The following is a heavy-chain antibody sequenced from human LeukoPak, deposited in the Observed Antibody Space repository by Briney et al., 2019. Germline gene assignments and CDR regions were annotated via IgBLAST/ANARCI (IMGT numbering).Heavy chain of an antibody. CDR3: AKYHGGTYSSGPVYFDY. D-gene: IGHD6-19*01. V-gene: IGHV3-23*01. CDR2: ISGSGGST. J-gene: IGHJ4*02. Sequence: GGSLRLSCVVSGITLSNYGMSWVRQAPGKGLEWVAGISGSGGSTNYADSVKGRFTISRDNSRNTLYLQMSSLRAEDTAVYYCAKYHGGTYSSGPVYFDYWGQGTLVTVSS. CDR1: GITLSNYG.